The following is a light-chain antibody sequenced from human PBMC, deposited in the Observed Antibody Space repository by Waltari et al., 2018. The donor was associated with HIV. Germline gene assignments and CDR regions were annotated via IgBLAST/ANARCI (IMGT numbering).Light chain of an antibody. Sequence: QSVLTQPPSASGTPGQRVTISCFGGTSNGASNYVSWYQQVPGTTPKLLIYMNHERPSGVPDRFSGSKSGTSASLAVSGLRSEDEAAYYCAVWDDSLNGLVFGGGTKLTVL. V-gene: IGLV1-47*01. J-gene: IGLJ2*01. CDR3: AVWDDSLNGLV. CDR2: MNH. CDR1: TSNGASNY.